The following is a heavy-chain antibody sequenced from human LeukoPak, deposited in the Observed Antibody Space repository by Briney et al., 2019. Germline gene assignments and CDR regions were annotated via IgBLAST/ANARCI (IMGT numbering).Heavy chain of an antibody. CDR3: AKDPYSSSWYFWFDP. D-gene: IGHD6-13*01. Sequence: PGGSLRLSCAASGFTFSSYAMSWVRQAPGKGLKWVSAISGSGGSTYYADSVKGRFTISRDNSKNTLYLQMNSLRAEDTAVYYCAKDPYSSSWYFWFDPWGQGTLVTVSS. CDR1: GFTFSSYA. CDR2: ISGSGGST. V-gene: IGHV3-23*01. J-gene: IGHJ5*02.